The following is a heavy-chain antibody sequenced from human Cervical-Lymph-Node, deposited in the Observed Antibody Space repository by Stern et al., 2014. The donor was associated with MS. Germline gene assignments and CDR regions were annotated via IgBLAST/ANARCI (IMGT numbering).Heavy chain of an antibody. CDR3: ANAAALSCRSPSCYKAFEY. V-gene: IGHV3-30*18. D-gene: IGHD2-2*02. J-gene: IGHJ4*02. CDR2: ISYDGSDK. Sequence: VQLVQSGGGVAQPGRSLRLSCAASGFTFSLSGMHWVRQAPSKGLDWVAVISYDGSDKYYGDSVKGRFTISRDNSKNTVYLQMNSLRAEDTAVYYCANAAALSCRSPSCYKAFEYWGQGILVTVSS. CDR1: GFTFSLSG.